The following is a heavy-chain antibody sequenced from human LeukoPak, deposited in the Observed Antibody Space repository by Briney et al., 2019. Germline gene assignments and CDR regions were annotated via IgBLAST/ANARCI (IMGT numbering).Heavy chain of an antibody. V-gene: IGHV3-30*18. Sequence: PGGSLRLSCAASGFTFSSYGMHWVRQAPGKGLEWVAVISYDGSNKYYADSVKGRFTISRDNSKNTLYLQMNSLRAENTAVYYCAKDRDRGWYLRPFDYWGQGTLVTVSS. CDR3: AKDRDRGWYLRPFDY. D-gene: IGHD6-19*01. CDR2: ISYDGSNK. CDR1: GFTFSSYG. J-gene: IGHJ4*02.